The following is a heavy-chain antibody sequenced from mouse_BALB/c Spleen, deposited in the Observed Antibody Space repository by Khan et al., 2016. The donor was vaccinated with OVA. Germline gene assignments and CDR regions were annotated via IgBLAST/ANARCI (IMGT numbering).Heavy chain of an antibody. V-gene: IGHV3-1*02. Sequence: EVQLQESGPDLVKPSQSLSLTCTVTGYSITSGYSWHWIRQFPGNKLEWMGYIYYNGSINYNPFLKSRISITRDTSKNQFFLRLNSVTTEDTATYYCARDGNYMDYSRQGTSVTVSS. CDR1: GYSITSGYS. J-gene: IGHJ4*01. CDR3: ARDGNYMDY. CDR2: IYYNGSI. D-gene: IGHD2-1*01.